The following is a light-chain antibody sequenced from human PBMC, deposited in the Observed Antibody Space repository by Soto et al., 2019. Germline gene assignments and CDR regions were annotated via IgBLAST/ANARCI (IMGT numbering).Light chain of an antibody. Sequence: DIQMTQSPSSLSASVGDRVTITCRARQGIRDDLSWYQQKPGKAPKRLIYGASTLQSGVPLRFSGSGSGTGFTLTISSLQPEDSATYYCLQHNTYPRTFGQGTKVEIK. V-gene: IGKV1-17*01. CDR3: LQHNTYPRT. CDR2: GAS. CDR1: QGIRDD. J-gene: IGKJ1*01.